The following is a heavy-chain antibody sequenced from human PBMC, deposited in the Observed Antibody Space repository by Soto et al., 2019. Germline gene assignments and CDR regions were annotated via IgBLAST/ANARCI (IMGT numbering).Heavy chain of an antibody. CDR3: AGAVEVVTLPFDY. J-gene: IGHJ4*02. Sequence: TSETLSLTCAVYGGSFSGYYWSWIRQPPGKGLEWIGEINHSGSTNYNPSLKSRVTISVDTSKNQFSLKLSSVTAADTAVYYCAGAVEVVTLPFDYWGQGTLVTVSS. D-gene: IGHD2-15*01. CDR2: INHSGST. V-gene: IGHV4-34*01. CDR1: GGSFSGYY.